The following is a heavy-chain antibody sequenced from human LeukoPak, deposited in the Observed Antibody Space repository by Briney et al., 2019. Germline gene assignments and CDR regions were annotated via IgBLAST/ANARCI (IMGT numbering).Heavy chain of an antibody. CDR3: VRGVGSTSRNWFDP. V-gene: IGHV1-2*06. D-gene: IGHD2-2*01. Sequence: ASVKVSCKASGYTFTSYYMHWVRQAPGQGLEWMGRINPNSGGTNYAQKFQGRVTMTRDTSISTAYMELSRLRSDDTAVYYCVRGVGSTSRNWFDPWGQGTLVTVSS. CDR1: GYTFTSYY. J-gene: IGHJ5*02. CDR2: INPNSGGT.